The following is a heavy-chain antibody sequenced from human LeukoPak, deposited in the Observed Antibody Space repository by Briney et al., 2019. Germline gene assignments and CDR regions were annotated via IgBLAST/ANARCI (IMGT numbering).Heavy chain of an antibody. CDR1: GGSISYYY. J-gene: IGHJ5*02. CDR2: IYYSGST. V-gene: IGHV4-59*08. D-gene: IGHD1-26*01. CDR3: ARLVAGATGDCRFDP. Sequence: KPSETLSLTCTVSGGSISYYYWSWIRQPPGKGLEWIGYIYYSGSTNYNPSLKSRVTISVDTSKNQFSLKLSSMTAADTAVYFCARLVAGATGDCRFDPWGQGTLVTVSS.